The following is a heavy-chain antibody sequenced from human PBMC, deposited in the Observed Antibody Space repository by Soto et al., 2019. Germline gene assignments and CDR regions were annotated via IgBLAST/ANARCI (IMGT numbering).Heavy chain of an antibody. CDR3: ARVSEMGTVTEGFYYYMDV. CDR1: GGTFSNYT. J-gene: IGHJ6*03. CDR2: IIPILNIA. D-gene: IGHD4-17*01. Sequence: QVQLVQSGAEVKKPGSSVKVSCKASGGTFSNYTISWVRQAPGQGLEWMGRIIPILNIANYAQKFHGRGTITADKSPTTAYMELRSLRSEDTAVYYCARVSEMGTVTEGFYYYMDVWGKGTTVTVSS. V-gene: IGHV1-69*02.